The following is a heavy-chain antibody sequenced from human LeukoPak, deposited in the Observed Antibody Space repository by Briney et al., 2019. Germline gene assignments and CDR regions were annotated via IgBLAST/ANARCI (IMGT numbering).Heavy chain of an antibody. Sequence: ASVKVSCKASGYTFTGYYIHWVRQAPGQGLEWMGRINPNNGGTNYAQKFQGRVTMTRDMSMSTAYMELSKLRSVDTAVYYCAGEDNSSGYRPFDIWGQGTMVTVPS. D-gene: IGHD3-22*01. J-gene: IGHJ3*02. CDR1: GYTFTGYY. V-gene: IGHV1-2*06. CDR2: INPNNGGT. CDR3: AGEDNSSGYRPFDI.